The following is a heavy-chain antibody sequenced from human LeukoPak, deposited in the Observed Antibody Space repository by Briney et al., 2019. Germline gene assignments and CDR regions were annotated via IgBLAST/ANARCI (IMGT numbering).Heavy chain of an antibody. J-gene: IGHJ3*02. V-gene: IGHV3-23*01. CDR1: GFTFSRYA. D-gene: IGHD5-24*01. CDR3: AKDREHRWLHLVPFDM. CDR2: ITGSGGNT. Sequence: GGSLRLSCAACGFTFSRYAMSRVRQAPGKGLEWVSGITGSGGNTYYADSVKGRFTISRDNSKNRVYLRMNSLRAEDTAVYYCAKDREHRWLHLVPFDMWGQGTMVTVSS.